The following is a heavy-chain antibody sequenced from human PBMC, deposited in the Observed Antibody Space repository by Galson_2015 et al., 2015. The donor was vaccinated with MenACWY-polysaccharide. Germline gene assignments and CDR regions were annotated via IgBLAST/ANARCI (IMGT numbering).Heavy chain of an antibody. CDR3: AKEGSCSGGSCSGWFDP. J-gene: IGHJ5*02. CDR1: GFTFSTYG. D-gene: IGHD2-15*01. V-gene: IGHV3-23*01. CDR2: ITGSGGST. Sequence: SLRLSCAASGFTFSTYGMSWVRQAPGKGLEWVSAITGSGGSTYYADSVKGRFTISRDNSKNTVYLRMNSLRAEDTAVYYCAKEGSCSGGSCSGWFDPWGQATLVTVSS.